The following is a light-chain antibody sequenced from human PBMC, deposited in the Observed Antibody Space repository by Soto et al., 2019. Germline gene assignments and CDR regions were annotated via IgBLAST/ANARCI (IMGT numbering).Light chain of an antibody. CDR3: AEWDDSLNGYV. V-gene: IGLV1-36*01. J-gene: IGLJ1*01. CDR2: YDD. Sequence: QSVLTQPPSVSESPRQRVTISCSGSSSNIGNNAVNWYQQLPGKAPKLLIYYDDLLPSGVSDRFSGSKSGTSASLAISGLQSEDEADYYCAEWDDSLNGYVFGTGTKVPVL. CDR1: SSNIGNNA.